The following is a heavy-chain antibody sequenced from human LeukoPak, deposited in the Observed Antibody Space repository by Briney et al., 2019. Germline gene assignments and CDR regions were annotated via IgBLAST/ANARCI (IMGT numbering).Heavy chain of an antibody. J-gene: IGHJ6*03. CDR1: GGSISSGSYY. CDR2: IYTSGST. V-gene: IGHV4-61*02. D-gene: IGHD2-15*01. CDR3: ARDLIGEYYYYYMDV. Sequence: SETLSLTCTVSGGSISSGSYYWSWIRQPAGKGLEWIGRIYTSGSTNYNPSLKSRVTISVDTSKNQFSLKLSSVTAADTAVYYCARDLIGEYYYYYMDVWGKGTTVTVSS.